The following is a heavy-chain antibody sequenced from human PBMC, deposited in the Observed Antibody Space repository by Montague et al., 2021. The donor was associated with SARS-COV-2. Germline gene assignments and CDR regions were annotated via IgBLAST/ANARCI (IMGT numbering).Heavy chain of an antibody. V-gene: IGHV6-1*01. Sequence: RAISGDSVSRNSAAGNWIRQSPSRGLEWLGRTYYRSKWYNDYAVSVKSRITINPDTSKNQISLQLNSVTPEDTAVYYCARTSASSDYWGQGTLVTVSS. CDR3: ARTSASSDY. D-gene: IGHD1-26*01. J-gene: IGHJ4*02. CDR2: TYYRSKWYN. CDR1: GDSVSRNSAA.